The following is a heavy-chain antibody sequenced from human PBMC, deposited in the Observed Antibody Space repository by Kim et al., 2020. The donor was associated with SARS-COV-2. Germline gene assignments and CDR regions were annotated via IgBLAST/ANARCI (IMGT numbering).Heavy chain of an antibody. J-gene: IGHJ4*02. V-gene: IGHV4-4*07. CDR3: ARRHSSTWNFDF. D-gene: IGHD6-13*01. CDR2: IHSSGST. Sequence: SETLSLTCTGSGGSITSYYWNWIRQPAGKGLEWIGRIHSSGSTNYNPSLNSRVTMSVDTSKNEVSLKLTSMTAAETAVYDFARRHSSTWNFDFWGQGILV. CDR1: GGSITSYY.